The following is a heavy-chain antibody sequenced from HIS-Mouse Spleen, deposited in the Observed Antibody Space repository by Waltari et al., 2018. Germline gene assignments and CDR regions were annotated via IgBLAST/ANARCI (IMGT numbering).Heavy chain of an antibody. CDR3: ARGCSGGRSAFDI. CDR2: SNSGGRK. V-gene: IGHV3-53*01. Sequence: EVQLVESGGGLIQPGGSLRLSCAASGFTVSSNYMSWVRQVPGKGLGWVSVSNSGGRKYYADSVKGRFTISRDNSKNTLYLQMNSLRAEDTAVYYCARGCSGGRSAFDIWGQGTMVTVSS. D-gene: IGHD2-15*01. J-gene: IGHJ3*02. CDR1: GFTVSSNY.